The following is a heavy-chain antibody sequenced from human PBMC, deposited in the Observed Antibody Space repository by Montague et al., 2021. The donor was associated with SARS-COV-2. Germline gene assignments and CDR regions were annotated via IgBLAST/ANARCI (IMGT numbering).Heavy chain of an antibody. D-gene: IGHD6-19*01. CDR1: GDSISRSTNH. CDR3: TRTTDDSALAATF. J-gene: IGHJ4*02. CDR2: IHYSGRT. Sequence: SETLSLTCSVSGDSISRSTNHWGWIRQPPGKGLEWIASIHYSGRTYHNPPLKSRVTMSVDTSKNQFSLKLSFVTAADTAVYYCTRTTDDSALAATFWGQGTLVTVSS. V-gene: IGHV4-39*01.